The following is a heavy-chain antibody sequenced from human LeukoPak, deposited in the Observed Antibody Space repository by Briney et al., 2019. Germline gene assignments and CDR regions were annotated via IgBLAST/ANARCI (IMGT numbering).Heavy chain of an antibody. Sequence: ASVKASCKASGYTFTSYAMHWVRQAPGQRLEWMGWINAGNGNTKYSQEFQGRVTVTRDTSASTAYMELSSLRSEDMAVYYCARDGYSGYDLDYWGQGTLVTVSS. V-gene: IGHV1-3*03. CDR3: ARDGYSGYDLDY. CDR2: INAGNGNT. D-gene: IGHD5-12*01. J-gene: IGHJ4*02. CDR1: GYTFTSYA.